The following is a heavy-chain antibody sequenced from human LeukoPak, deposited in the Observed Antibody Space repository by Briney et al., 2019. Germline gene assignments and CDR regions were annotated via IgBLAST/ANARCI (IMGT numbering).Heavy chain of an antibody. CDR2: VNSNKNT. Sequence: SETLSLTCAVYDGSFSGYYWTWIRQPPGKGLEWIGEVNSNKNTKYNSSLKSRVTISVDTSKNQFSLRLTSVTAAVTAVYYCARGLARSSLPPHRKDLSYFDHWGQGTLVTVSS. CDR1: DGSFSGYY. CDR3: ARGLARSSLPPHRKDLSYFDH. J-gene: IGHJ4*02. D-gene: IGHD6-6*01. V-gene: IGHV4-34*01.